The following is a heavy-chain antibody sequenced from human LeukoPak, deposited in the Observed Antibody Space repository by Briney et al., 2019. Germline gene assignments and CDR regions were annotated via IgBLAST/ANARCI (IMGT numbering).Heavy chain of an antibody. Sequence: GGSLRLSCAASGFTFSGYAMHWVRQAPGKGLEWVAVISYDGSNKYYADSVKGRFTISRDNSKNTLYLQMNSLRAEDTAVYYCARAITIFGVVIIHNWFDPWGQGTLVTVSS. D-gene: IGHD3-3*01. V-gene: IGHV3-30*04. CDR3: ARAITIFGVVIIHNWFDP. J-gene: IGHJ5*02. CDR1: GFTFSGYA. CDR2: ISYDGSNK.